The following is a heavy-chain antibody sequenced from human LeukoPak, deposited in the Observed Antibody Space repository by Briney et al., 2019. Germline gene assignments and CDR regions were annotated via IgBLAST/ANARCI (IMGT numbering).Heavy chain of an antibody. D-gene: IGHD3-10*01. J-gene: IGHJ1*01. Sequence: GGSLRLSCAASGFTFSSYAMHWVRQAPGKGLEWVALISYDGSYKYYADSVEGRFTISRDNAKNSLYLQMNSLRAEDTAVYYCASNSDTWFGEPIVQHWGQGTLVTVSS. CDR3: ASNSDTWFGEPIVQH. CDR1: GFTFSSYA. V-gene: IGHV3-30-3*01. CDR2: ISYDGSYK.